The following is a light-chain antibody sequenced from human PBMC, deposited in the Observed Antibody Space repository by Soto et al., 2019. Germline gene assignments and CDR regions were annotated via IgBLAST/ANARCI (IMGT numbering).Light chain of an antibody. CDR2: LGS. Sequence: IVMTQSPLSLPVTPGEPASISCRSSQSLLHSNGYNYLDWYLQKPGQSPQLLIYLGSNRSSGVPDRFSGSGSGTYFTLKISRVEAEDVGVYYCMQALQTPTFGPGTKVDIK. V-gene: IGKV2-28*01. CDR3: MQALQTPT. CDR1: QSLLHSNGYNY. J-gene: IGKJ3*01.